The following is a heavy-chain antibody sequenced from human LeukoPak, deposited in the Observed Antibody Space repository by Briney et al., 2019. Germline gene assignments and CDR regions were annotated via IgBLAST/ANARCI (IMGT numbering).Heavy chain of an antibody. Sequence: ETLSLTCAVYGGSFSGYYWSWIRQAPGKGLEWVANIKEDGSEKYYVDSVKGRFTISRDNAKNSLYLQMNSLRAEDTAVYYCGRYGLGYYYMDVWGKGTTVTVSS. J-gene: IGHJ6*03. CDR1: GGSFSGYY. D-gene: IGHD6-19*01. CDR2: IKEDGSEK. V-gene: IGHV3-7*01. CDR3: GRYGLGYYYMDV.